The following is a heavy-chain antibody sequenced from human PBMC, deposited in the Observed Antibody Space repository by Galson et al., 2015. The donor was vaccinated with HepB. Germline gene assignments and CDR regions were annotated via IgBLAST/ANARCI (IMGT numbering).Heavy chain of an antibody. CDR2: ISYDGSNK. CDR3: ARKDQAAAGTLRGYFQH. CDR1: EFTFSSYA. J-gene: IGHJ1*01. Sequence: SLRLSCAASEFTFSSYAMHWVRQAPGKGLEWVAVISYDGSNKYYADSVKGRFTSSRDNSKNTLYLQMNSLRAEDTAVYYCARKDQAAAGTLRGYFQHWGQGTLVTVSS. V-gene: IGHV3-30*04. D-gene: IGHD6-13*01.